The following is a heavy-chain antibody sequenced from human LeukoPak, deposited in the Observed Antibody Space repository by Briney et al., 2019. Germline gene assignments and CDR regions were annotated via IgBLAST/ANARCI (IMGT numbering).Heavy chain of an antibody. CDR3: RIAVAGKRLVDY. D-gene: IGHD6-19*01. CDR2: IWYDGSNK. V-gene: IGHV3-33*01. Sequence: GGSLRLSCAASGFTFSSYGMHWVRQAPGKGLEWVAVIWYDGSNKYYADSVKGRFTISRDNSKNTLYLQMNSLRAEDTAVYYCRIAVAGKRLVDYWGQGTLVTVSS. J-gene: IGHJ4*02. CDR1: GFTFSSYG.